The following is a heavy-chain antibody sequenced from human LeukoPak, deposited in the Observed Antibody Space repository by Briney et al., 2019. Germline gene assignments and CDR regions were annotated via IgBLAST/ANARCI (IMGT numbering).Heavy chain of an antibody. J-gene: IGHJ1*01. V-gene: IGHV4-30-4*07. CDR2: IYYSGST. D-gene: IGHD3-22*01. Sequence: SETLSLTCAVSGGSISSGGYSWSWIRQPPGKGLEWIGYIYYSGSTYYNPSLKSRVTISVDTSKNQFSLKLSSVTAADTAVYYCARAGYYDSSGYYYMEHFQQWGQGTLVTVSS. CDR1: GGSISSGGYS. CDR3: ARAGYYDSSGYYYMEHFQQ.